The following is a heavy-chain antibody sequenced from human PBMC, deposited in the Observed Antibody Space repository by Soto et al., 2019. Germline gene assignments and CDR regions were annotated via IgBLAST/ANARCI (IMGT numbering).Heavy chain of an antibody. CDR3: ARTRPPFSWQQLFTKWFDP. J-gene: IGHJ5*02. D-gene: IGHD6-13*01. V-gene: IGHV1-18*01. CDR1: GYTFTSYG. CDR2: IGAYNGNT. Sequence: GASVKVSCKASGYTFTSYGISWVRQAPGQGLEWMGWIGAYNGNTNYAQKLQGRVTMTTDTSTSTAYMELRSLRSDDTAVYYCARTRPPFSWQQLFTKWFDPWGQGTLVTVSS.